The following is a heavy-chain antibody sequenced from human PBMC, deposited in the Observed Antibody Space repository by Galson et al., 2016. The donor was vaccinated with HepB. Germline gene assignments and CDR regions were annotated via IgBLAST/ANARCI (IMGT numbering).Heavy chain of an antibody. V-gene: IGHV3-64*01. CDR3: ARNWGADS. J-gene: IGHJ5*01. Sequence: SLRLSCAASVFTFSNYAMQWVRQAPGKGLEHVSIIYPDGDNTEYANSVKGRFTLSRDNSKNTLCLQMGSLREEDTAIYYCARNWGADSWGQGTLVTVSS. CDR2: IYPDGDNT. CDR1: VFTFSNYA. D-gene: IGHD7-27*01.